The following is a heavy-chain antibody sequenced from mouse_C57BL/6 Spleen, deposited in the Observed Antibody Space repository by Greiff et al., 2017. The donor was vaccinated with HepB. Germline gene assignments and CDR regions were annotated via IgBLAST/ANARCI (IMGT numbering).Heavy chain of an antibody. CDR1: GYTFTSYW. V-gene: IGHV1-50*01. CDR2: IDPSDSYT. J-gene: IGHJ3*01. Sequence: QVQLQQPGAELVKPGASVKLSCKASGYTFTSYWMQWVKQRPGQGLEWIGEIDPSDSYTNYNQKFKGKATLTVDTSSSTAYMQISSLTSEDSAVYYCARNYYGSSLSWCAYWGQGTLVTVSA. CDR3: ARNYYGSSLSWCAY. D-gene: IGHD1-1*01.